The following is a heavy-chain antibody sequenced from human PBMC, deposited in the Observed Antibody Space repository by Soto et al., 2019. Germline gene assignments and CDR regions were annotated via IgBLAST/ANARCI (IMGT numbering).Heavy chain of an antibody. CDR2: IIPIFGTA. V-gene: IGHV1-69*06. Sequence: QVQLVQSGAEVKKPGSSVKVSCKASGGTFSSYAISWVRQAPGQGLEWMGGIIPIFGTANYAQKFQGRVTITADKSTSTAYMELSSLRSEDTAVYYCAREGSTYYDFWSGYGMDVWGKGTTVTVSS. J-gene: IGHJ6*04. CDR1: GGTFSSYA. CDR3: AREGSTYYDFWSGYGMDV. D-gene: IGHD3-3*01.